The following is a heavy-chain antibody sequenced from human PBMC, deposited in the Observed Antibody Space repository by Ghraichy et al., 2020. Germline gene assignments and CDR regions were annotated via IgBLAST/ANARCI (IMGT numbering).Heavy chain of an antibody. CDR1: GFTFSSYA. CDR2: ISGSGGST. J-gene: IGHJ4*02. CDR3: AKHEYRLATPLDY. D-gene: IGHD3-9*01. Sequence: GESLNISCAASGFTFSSYAMSWVRQAPGKGLEWVSAISGSGGSTYYADSVKGRFIISRDNSKNTLYLQMNSLRAEDTAVYYCAKHEYRLATPLDYWGQGTLVTVSS. V-gene: IGHV3-23*01.